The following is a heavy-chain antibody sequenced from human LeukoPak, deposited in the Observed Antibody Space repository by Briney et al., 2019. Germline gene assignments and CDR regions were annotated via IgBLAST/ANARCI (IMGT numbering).Heavy chain of an antibody. CDR3: ARISDHNWYFDL. CDR1: GYPFTTYD. J-gene: IGHJ2*01. V-gene: IGHV1-8*01. Sequence: GASVKVSCKASGYPFTTYDINWVRKATGQGLEWMGWMNPSSGYTGYSQKFQGRVTMTRNTSITTAYMELSSLRSEGTAVCYCARISDHNWYFDLWGRGTLVTVSS. D-gene: IGHD1-14*01. CDR2: MNPSSGYT.